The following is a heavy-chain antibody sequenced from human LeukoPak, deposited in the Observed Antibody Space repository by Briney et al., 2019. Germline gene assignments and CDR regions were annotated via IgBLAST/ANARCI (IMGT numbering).Heavy chain of an antibody. D-gene: IGHD5-18*01. CDR3: ARLSVTGGYIYGFFDY. J-gene: IGHJ4*02. Sequence: SETLSLTCTVSGGSICGYSCSWIQQPPGKGLEWIAYIYYGGSTNYSPSLKSRVTISVDTSTYQFSLKLSSVTAADTAEYYCARLSVTGGYIYGFFDYWARGTVVTVSS. V-gene: IGHV4-59*08. CDR2: IYYGGST. CDR1: GGSICGYS.